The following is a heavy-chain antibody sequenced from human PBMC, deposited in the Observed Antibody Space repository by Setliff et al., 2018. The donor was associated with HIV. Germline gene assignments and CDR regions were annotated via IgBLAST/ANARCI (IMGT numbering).Heavy chain of an antibody. CDR2: IYYSGST. CDR3: AREPDSIPYDY. Sequence: PSETLSLTCTVSGGSISSSSYYWGWIRQPPGKGLEWIGSIYYSGSTYYNPSLKSRVTISVDASRNQFSLKLSSVTAADTAVYYCAREPDSIPYDYWGQGTLVTVS. D-gene: IGHD4-4*01. CDR1: GGSISSSSYY. V-gene: IGHV4-39*07. J-gene: IGHJ4*02.